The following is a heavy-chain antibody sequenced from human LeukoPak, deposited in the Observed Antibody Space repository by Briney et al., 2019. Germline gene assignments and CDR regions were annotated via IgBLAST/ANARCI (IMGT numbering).Heavy chain of an antibody. J-gene: IGHJ5*02. Sequence: PSETLSLTCTVSGGSISSYYWSWIRQPAGKGLEWIGRIYTSGSTDYNPSLKSRVTMSVDTSKNQFSLKLSSVTAADTAVYYCARDSGTTGEVRFDPWGQGTLVTVSS. D-gene: IGHD3-10*01. CDR1: GGSISSYY. V-gene: IGHV4-4*07. CDR2: IYTSGST. CDR3: ARDSGTTGEVRFDP.